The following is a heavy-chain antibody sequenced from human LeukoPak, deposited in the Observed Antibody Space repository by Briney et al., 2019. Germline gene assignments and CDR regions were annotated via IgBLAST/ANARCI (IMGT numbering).Heavy chain of an antibody. J-gene: IGHJ4*02. V-gene: IGHV1-18*01. CDR3: ARPDYYDSSGYLNY. CDR1: GYTFTSYG. D-gene: IGHD3-22*01. Sequence: ASVKVSCKASGYTFTSYGISWVRQAPGQGLEWRGWISAYNGNTNYAQKLQGRVTMTTDTSTSTAYMELRSLRSDDTAVYYCARPDYYDSSGYLNYWGQGTLVTVSS. CDR2: ISAYNGNT.